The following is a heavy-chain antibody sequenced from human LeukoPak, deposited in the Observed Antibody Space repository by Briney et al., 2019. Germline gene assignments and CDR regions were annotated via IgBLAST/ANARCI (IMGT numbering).Heavy chain of an antibody. CDR1: GYSISSGYY. V-gene: IGHV4-38-2*02. CDR2: IYHSGST. Sequence: PSETLSLTYTVSGYSISSGYYWGWIRQPPGKGLEWIGSIYHSGSTYYNPSLKSRVTISVDTSKNQFSLKLSSVTAADTAVYYCARERHYGAYYFDYWGQGTLVTVSS. J-gene: IGHJ4*02. CDR3: ARERHYGAYYFDY. D-gene: IGHD4-17*01.